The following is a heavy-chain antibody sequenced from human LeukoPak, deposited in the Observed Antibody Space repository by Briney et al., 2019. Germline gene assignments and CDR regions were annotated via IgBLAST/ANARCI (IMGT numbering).Heavy chain of an antibody. Sequence: ASVKVSCKVSGYTLTELSMHWVRQAPGKGLEWMGGFDPEDGETIYAQKFQGRVTMTEDTSTDTAYMELSSLRSEDTAVYYCATDSMVRGAYAYWGQGTLVTVSS. J-gene: IGHJ4*02. CDR3: ATDSMVRGAYAY. CDR2: FDPEDGET. V-gene: IGHV1-24*01. D-gene: IGHD3-10*01. CDR1: GYTLTELS.